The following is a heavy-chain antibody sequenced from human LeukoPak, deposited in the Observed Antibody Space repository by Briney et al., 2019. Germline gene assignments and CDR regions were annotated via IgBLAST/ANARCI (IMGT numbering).Heavy chain of an antibody. CDR2: IKQDGSEK. Sequence: PWESLRLSCAASGFTFSSYWMSWVRQAPGKGLEWVANIKQDGSEKYYVDSVKGRFTISRDNAKNSLYLQMNSLRAEDTAVYYCAGLTESSGYPVWPDPWGQGTLVSVSS. J-gene: IGHJ5*02. CDR1: GFTFSSYW. CDR3: AGLTESSGYPVWPDP. D-gene: IGHD5-12*01. V-gene: IGHV3-7*01.